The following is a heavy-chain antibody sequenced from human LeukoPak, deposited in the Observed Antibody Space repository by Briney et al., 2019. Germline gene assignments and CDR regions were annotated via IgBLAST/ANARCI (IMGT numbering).Heavy chain of an antibody. Sequence: QPGGFLRLSCAASGFTFSSYSMNWVRQAPGKGLEWVSYISSSSSTIYYADSVKGRFTISRDNAKNSLYLQMNSLRAEDTAVYYCARKRIAIDYWGQGTLVTVSS. CDR3: ARKRIAIDY. CDR2: ISSSSSTI. D-gene: IGHD6-13*01. CDR1: GFTFSSYS. V-gene: IGHV3-48*04. J-gene: IGHJ4*02.